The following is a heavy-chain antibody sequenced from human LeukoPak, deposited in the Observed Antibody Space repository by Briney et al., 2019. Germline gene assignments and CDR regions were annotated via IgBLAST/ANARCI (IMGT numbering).Heavy chain of an antibody. D-gene: IGHD2-2*01. CDR1: GYTFTGYY. Sequence: ASVKVSCKASGYTFTGYYMHWVRQAPGQGLEWMGWINPNSGGTNYAQKFQGRVTMTRDTSISTAYMELSRLRADDTAVYYCAREVTYCSSTSCYWFDPRGQGTLVTVSS. CDR3: AREVTYCSSTSCYWFDP. J-gene: IGHJ5*02. CDR2: INPNSGGT. V-gene: IGHV1-2*02.